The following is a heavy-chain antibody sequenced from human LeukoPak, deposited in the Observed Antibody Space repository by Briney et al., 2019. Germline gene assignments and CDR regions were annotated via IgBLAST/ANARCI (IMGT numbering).Heavy chain of an antibody. CDR2: ISSGSSYI. J-gene: IGHJ4*02. V-gene: IGHV3-21*05. D-gene: IGHD5-18*01. CDR3: AKVGHDGYSYGYFDY. Sequence: GALRLSCAASGIIFDNSDMTWVRQASGKGLEGGSDISSGSSYIHYADSVKGRFTISRDNSKNTLYLQMNSLRAEDTAVYYCAKVGHDGYSYGYFDYWGQGTLVTVSS. CDR1: GIIFDNSD.